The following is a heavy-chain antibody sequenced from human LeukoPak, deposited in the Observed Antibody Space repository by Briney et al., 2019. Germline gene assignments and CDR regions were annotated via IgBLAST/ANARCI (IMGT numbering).Heavy chain of an antibody. CDR3: ATPGHSGHDYYMNV. D-gene: IGHD5-12*01. CDR2: IYYNGAT. CDR1: GDSISTSNSY. V-gene: IGHV4-39*07. J-gene: IGHJ6*03. Sequence: PSETLSLTCTVSGDSISTSNSYWGWIRQPPGKGLEWIGTIYYNGATYSSPSLRSRVTIELDKSKNQFSLNLNSVTAADTAIYYCATPGHSGHDYYMNVWGKGTTVFVSS.